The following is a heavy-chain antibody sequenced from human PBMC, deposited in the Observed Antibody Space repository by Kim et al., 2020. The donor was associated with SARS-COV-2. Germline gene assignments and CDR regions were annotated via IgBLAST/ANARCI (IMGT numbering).Heavy chain of an antibody. J-gene: IGHJ4*02. V-gene: IGHV3-30*03. CDR2: ISYDGSNK. CDR1: GFTFSSYG. CDR3: ATTGPYDSSGYYSDY. Sequence: GGSLRLSCAASGFTFSSYGMHWVRQAPGKGLEWVAVISYDGSNKYYADSVKGRFTISRDNSKNTLYLQMNSLRAEDTAVYYCATTGPYDSSGYYSDYWGQGTLVTVSS. D-gene: IGHD3-22*01.